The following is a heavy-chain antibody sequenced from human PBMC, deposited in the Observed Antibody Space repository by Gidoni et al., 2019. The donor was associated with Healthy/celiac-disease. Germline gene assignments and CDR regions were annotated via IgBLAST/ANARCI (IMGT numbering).Heavy chain of an antibody. Sequence: EVQLVESGGGLVKPGGSLRLSCAASGFTFSSYSMNWVRQAPGKGLEWVSSISSSSSYTYYADSVKGRFTISRDNAKNSLYLQMNSLRAEDTAVYYCARDSVDGGYYFDYWGQGTLVTVSS. CDR2: ISSSSSYT. CDR1: GFTFSSYS. J-gene: IGHJ4*02. V-gene: IGHV3-21*01. D-gene: IGHD2-15*01. CDR3: ARDSVDGGYYFDY.